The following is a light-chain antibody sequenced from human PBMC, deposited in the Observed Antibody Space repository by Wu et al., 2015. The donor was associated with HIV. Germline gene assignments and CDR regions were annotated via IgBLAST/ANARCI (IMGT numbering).Light chain of an antibody. Sequence: PRERAPSPAGPVTXVSECLLAWYQQKPCRAPRLLIYSVSTRATGVPSRFSGSGSGTDFTLTISRLETEDFAVYYCQHYDDSRARWFGQGTKLEIK. CDR3: QHYDDSRARW. J-gene: IGKJ1*01. CDR2: SVS. V-gene: IGKV3-20*01. CDR1: TXVSECL.